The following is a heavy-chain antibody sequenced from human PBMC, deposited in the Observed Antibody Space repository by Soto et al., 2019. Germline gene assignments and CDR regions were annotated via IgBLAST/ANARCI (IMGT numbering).Heavy chain of an antibody. Sequence: PGGSLRLSCAACGFTFSRYAMSWVRQAPGKGLEWVSAISGSGGSTYYADSVKGRFTISRDNSKNTLYLQMNSLRAEDTAVYYCARRGSSSTTRGAFDIWGQGTMVTVSS. CDR3: ARRGSSSTTRGAFDI. V-gene: IGHV3-23*01. CDR2: ISGSGGST. CDR1: GFTFSRYA. D-gene: IGHD6-13*01. J-gene: IGHJ3*02.